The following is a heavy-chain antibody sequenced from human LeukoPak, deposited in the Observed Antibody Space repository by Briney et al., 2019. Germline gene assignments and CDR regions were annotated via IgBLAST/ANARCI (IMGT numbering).Heavy chain of an antibody. D-gene: IGHD1-7*01. J-gene: IGHJ3*02. CDR2: IYYSGST. CDR3: AREWNYYAFEI. V-gene: IGHV4-59*12. Sequence: SETLSLTCTVSGGSISSYYWSWIRQPPGKGLEWIGYIYYSGSTNYNPSLKSRVTISVDTSKNQFSLKLSSVTAADTAVYYCAREWNYYAFEIWGQGTMVSVSS. CDR1: GGSISSYY.